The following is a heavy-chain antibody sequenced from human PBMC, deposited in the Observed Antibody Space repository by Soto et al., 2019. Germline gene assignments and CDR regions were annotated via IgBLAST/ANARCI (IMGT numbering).Heavy chain of an antibody. V-gene: IGHV3-23*01. Sequence: GGSLRLSCAASGVTFSSHAMSWVRQAPGKGLEWVSAISGSGGVTYYADSVKGRFTISRDNSKNTLYLQMNSLRAEDTAVYYCAIRLGYCSGGTCSYWGQGTLVTVSS. CDR2: ISGSGGVT. CDR3: AIRLGYCSGGTCSY. CDR1: GVTFSSHA. D-gene: IGHD2-15*01. J-gene: IGHJ4*02.